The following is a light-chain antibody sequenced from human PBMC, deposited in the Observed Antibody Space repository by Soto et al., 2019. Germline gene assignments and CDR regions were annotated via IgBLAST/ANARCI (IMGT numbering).Light chain of an antibody. CDR2: DVS. V-gene: IGLV2-11*01. CDR1: SSDVGGYNY. J-gene: IGLJ2*01. Sequence: HSALTQPRSVSGSPGQSVTISCTGTSSDVGGYNYVSWYQQHPGKAPKLIIYDVSKWPSGVPDRFSGSKSGNTASLTISGLQAEDEADYYCCSYAGTYTLVFGGGTKLTVL. CDR3: CSYAGTYTLV.